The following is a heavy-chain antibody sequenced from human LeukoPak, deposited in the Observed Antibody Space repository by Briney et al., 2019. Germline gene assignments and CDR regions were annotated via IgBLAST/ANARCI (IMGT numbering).Heavy chain of an antibody. D-gene: IGHD6-19*01. J-gene: IGHJ4*02. CDR1: GFTFSSYG. CDR2: IYSGGST. CDR3: ARDLYSSHL. V-gene: IGHV3-53*01. Sequence: SGGSLRLSCAASGFTFSSYGMHWVRQAPGKGLEWVSVIYSGGSTYYADSVKGRFTISRDNSKNTLYLQMNSLRAEDTAVYYCARDLYSSHLWGQGTLVTVSS.